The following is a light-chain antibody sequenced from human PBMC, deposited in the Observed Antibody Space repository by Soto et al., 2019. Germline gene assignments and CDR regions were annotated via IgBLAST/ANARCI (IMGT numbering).Light chain of an antibody. Sequence: QSVLTQPASVSGSPGQSITISCTGTSSDVGRYNYVSWYQQHSVKAPKLMIYDVTNRPSGVSDRFSGSKSGNTASLTISGLQAEDEADYYCSSYTSSTTPYVFGTGTKLTVL. CDR2: DVT. J-gene: IGLJ1*01. V-gene: IGLV2-14*01. CDR3: SSYTSSTTPYV. CDR1: SSDVGRYNY.